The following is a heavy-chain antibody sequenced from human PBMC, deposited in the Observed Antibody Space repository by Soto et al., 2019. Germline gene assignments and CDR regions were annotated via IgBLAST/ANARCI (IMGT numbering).Heavy chain of an antibody. V-gene: IGHV4-34*01. CDR1: GGSFSGYY. D-gene: IGHD6-13*01. J-gene: IGHJ4*02. Sequence: SETLSLTCAVYGGSFSGYYWSWIRQPPGKGLEWIGEINHSGSTNYNPSLKSRVTISVDTSKNQFSLKLSSVTAADTAVYYCARGIIGGAAYYFDYWGQGTLVTVSS. CDR3: ARGIIGGAAYYFDY. CDR2: INHSGST.